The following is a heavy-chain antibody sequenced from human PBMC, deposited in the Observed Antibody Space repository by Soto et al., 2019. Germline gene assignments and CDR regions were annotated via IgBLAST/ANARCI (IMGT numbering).Heavy chain of an antibody. D-gene: IGHD3-3*02. V-gene: IGHV4-39*01. J-gene: IGHJ5*02. Sequence: PDTLSLTCTVSGRSISRSSYYCGRIRQPPGKGLEWSGSIYYSGSTYYNPSLKSRVTISVDTSKNQFSLKLSSVTAADTAVYYCASPKIAFYNWFDPWGQGTLVTVS. CDR1: GRSISRSSYY. CDR3: ASPKIAFYNWFDP. CDR2: IYYSGST.